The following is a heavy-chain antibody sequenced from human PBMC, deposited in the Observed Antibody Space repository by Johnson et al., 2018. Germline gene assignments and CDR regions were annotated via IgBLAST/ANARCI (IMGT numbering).Heavy chain of an antibody. J-gene: IGHJ1*01. D-gene: IGHD3-22*01. CDR3: ARSLGLDSSGYYYGSFQH. CDR2: INSDGSST. Sequence: EVQLLESGGGLVQPGGSLRLSCAASGFTFSSYWMHWVRQAPGKGLVWVSRINSDGSSTSYADSVKGRFTISRDNSKNTLYLQMNSLRAEDTAVYYCARSLGLDSSGYYYGSFQHWGQGTLVTVSS. V-gene: IGHV3-74*01. CDR1: GFTFSSYW.